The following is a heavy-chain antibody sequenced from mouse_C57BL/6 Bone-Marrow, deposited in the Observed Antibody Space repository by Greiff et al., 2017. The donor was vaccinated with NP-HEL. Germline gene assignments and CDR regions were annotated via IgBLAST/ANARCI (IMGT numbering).Heavy chain of an antibody. Sequence: EVKVVESGEGLVKPGGSLKLSCAASGFTFSSYAMSWVRQTPEKRLEWVAYISSGGDYIYYADTVKGRFTISRDNARNTLYLQMSSLKSEDTAMYYCTRSFITTVVSYFDYWGQGTTLTVSS. D-gene: IGHD1-1*01. CDR1: GFTFSSYA. CDR2: ISSGGDYI. V-gene: IGHV5-9-1*02. CDR3: TRSFITTVVSYFDY. J-gene: IGHJ2*01.